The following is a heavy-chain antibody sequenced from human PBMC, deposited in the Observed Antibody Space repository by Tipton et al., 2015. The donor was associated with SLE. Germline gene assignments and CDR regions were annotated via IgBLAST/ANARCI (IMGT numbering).Heavy chain of an antibody. CDR1: GGPISSGDYY. J-gene: IGHJ4*02. D-gene: IGHD1-1*01. CDR2: ISYGGNT. Sequence: GLVKPSETLSLTCTVSGGPISSGDYYWSWIRQPPGKGLEWIGYISYGGNTNYNPSLKSRVTISVDTSKNQFSLNLTSVTAADTAVYYCARAKSGNYFEDWGQGTLVTVSS. CDR3: ARAKSGNYFED. V-gene: IGHV4-61*08.